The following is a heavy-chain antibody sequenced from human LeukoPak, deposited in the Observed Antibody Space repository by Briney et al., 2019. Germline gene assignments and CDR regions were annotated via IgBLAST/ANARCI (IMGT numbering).Heavy chain of an antibody. CDR1: GFTFDDYA. CDR3: ARFGYSGWNLEY. Sequence: GRSLRLSCAASGFTFDDYAMHWVRQAPGKGLEWVSGISWNSGSIGYADSVKGRFTISRDNAKNSLYLQMNSLRAEDTAVYYCARFGYSGWNLEYWGQGTLVTVSS. J-gene: IGHJ4*02. CDR2: ISWNSGSI. D-gene: IGHD5-12*01. V-gene: IGHV3-9*01.